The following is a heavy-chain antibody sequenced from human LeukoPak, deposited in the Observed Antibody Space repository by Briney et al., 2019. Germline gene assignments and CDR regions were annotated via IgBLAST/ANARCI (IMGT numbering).Heavy chain of an antibody. CDR1: GFTFSSYE. Sequence: GGSLRLSCAASGFTFSSYEMNWVRQAPGKGLEWVSYISCSGSNIYYADSVKGRFTIPRDNAKNSLYLQMNSLRAEDTAVYYCARALLPVRFLGYYGMDVWGQGTTVTVSS. CDR2: ISCSGSNI. J-gene: IGHJ6*02. D-gene: IGHD3-3*01. CDR3: ARALLPVRFLGYYGMDV. V-gene: IGHV3-48*03.